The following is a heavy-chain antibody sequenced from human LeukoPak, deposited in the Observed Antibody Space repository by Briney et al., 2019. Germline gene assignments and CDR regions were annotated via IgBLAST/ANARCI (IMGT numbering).Heavy chain of an antibody. CDR3: ARQAFIAAAGGLYYYYYGMDV. Sequence: PSETLSLTCAVYGGSFSGYYWGWIRQPPGKGLEWIGSIYYSGSTYYNPSLKSRVTISVDTSKNQFSLKLSSVTAADTAVYYCARQAFIAAAGGLYYYYYGMDVWGQGTTVTVSS. D-gene: IGHD6-13*01. V-gene: IGHV4-39*01. CDR1: GGSFSGYY. CDR2: IYYSGST. J-gene: IGHJ6*02.